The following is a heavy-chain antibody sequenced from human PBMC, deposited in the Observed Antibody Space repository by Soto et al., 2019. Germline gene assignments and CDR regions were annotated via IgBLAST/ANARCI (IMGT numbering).Heavy chain of an antibody. CDR2: ISSSGSLI. CDR1: GFSFSGYG. D-gene: IGHD4-17*01. CDR3: ATTVTTVDY. J-gene: IGHJ4*02. Sequence: QTGGSLRLSCAASGFSFSGYGMNWVRQAPGKGLEWISYISSSGSLIYYADSLKGRFTISRDNAKNSLYLQMNRLRAEDTAVYYCATTVTTVDYWGQGTLVTVSS. V-gene: IGHV3-48*03.